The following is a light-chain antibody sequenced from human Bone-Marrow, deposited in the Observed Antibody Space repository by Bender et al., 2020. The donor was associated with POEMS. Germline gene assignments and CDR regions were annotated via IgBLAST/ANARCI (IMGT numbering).Light chain of an antibody. CDR2: DDS. CDR3: QMWDSNNDLRV. CDR1: NIGTHR. V-gene: IGLV3-21*02. Sequence: SYVLTQAPSVSVAPGQTAKISCEGPNIGTHRIHWYLQKPGQPPVLVVYDDSDRPSGITDRISGSNSGTTATLTISRVEGGDEADYYCQMWDSNNDLRVFGGGTRLTVL. J-gene: IGLJ2*01.